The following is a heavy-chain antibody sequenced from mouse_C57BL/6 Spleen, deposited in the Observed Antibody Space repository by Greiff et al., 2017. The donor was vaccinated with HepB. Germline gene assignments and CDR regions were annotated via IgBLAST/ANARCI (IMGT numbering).Heavy chain of an antibody. CDR2: IDPETGGT. Sequence: VQLQQSGAELVRPGASVTLSCKASGYTFTDYEMHWVKQTHVHGLEWIGAIDPETGGTAYNQKFKGKAILTADKSSSTAYMELSSLTYEAAAVSYCTGGSSGLYDVDYWGQGTTLTVSP. CDR1: GYTFTDYE. CDR3: TGGSSGLYDVDY. V-gene: IGHV1-15*01. D-gene: IGHD3-2*02. J-gene: IGHJ2*01.